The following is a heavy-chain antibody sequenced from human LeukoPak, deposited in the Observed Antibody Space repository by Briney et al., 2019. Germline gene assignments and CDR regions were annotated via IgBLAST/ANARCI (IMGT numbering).Heavy chain of an antibody. CDR3: ARERGSSNYYYYMDV. CDR2: IYTSGST. Sequence: PSETLSLTCTVSGGSISSYYWSWIRQPAGKGLEWIGRIYTSGSTNYNPSLKSRVTMSVDTSKNQFSLKLSSVTAADTAVYYCARERGSSNYYYYMDVWGKGTTVTISS. D-gene: IGHD1-26*01. V-gene: IGHV4-4*07. J-gene: IGHJ6*03. CDR1: GGSISSYY.